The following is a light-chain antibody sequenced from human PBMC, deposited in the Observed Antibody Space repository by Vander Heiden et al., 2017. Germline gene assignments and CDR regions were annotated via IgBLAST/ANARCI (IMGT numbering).Light chain of an antibody. V-gene: IGKV1-5*01. J-gene: IGKJ1*01. CDR1: QSISSW. CDR3: QQYSSYPWT. Sequence: DIQMTQSPSTLSASVGDRVTITCRASQSISSWLAWYQQKPEKVPKLLIYDASTLESGVPSRFSGSGSGTEFTLTISSLQPDDFATYYCQQYSSYPWTFGQGTKVEIK. CDR2: DAS.